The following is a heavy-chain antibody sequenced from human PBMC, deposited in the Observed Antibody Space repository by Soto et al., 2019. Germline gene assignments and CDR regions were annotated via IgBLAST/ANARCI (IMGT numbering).Heavy chain of an antibody. J-gene: IGHJ4*02. CDR3: AKYCGGDCRHFDA. CDR1: GYNFIAYY. D-gene: IGHD2-21*02. V-gene: IGHV1-46*01. CDR2: INPSSGAT. Sequence: RASVKVSCKTSGYNFIAYYIYWVRQAPGQGPEWMGMINPSSGATNIAQKFQGRITVTSDSSTNTAYLQLSSLRSEDAAVYYCAKYCGGDCRHFDAWGQGTRVTVS.